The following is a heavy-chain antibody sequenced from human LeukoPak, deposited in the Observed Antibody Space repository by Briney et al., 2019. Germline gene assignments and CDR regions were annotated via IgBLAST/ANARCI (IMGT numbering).Heavy chain of an antibody. Sequence: ASVKVSCKASGYTFTGYYIHWVRQAPGQGLEWMGWINPSSGGTNYTQNFQGRVTMTRDTSISTAYMELSRLRFDDTAVYYCARGSVRGYFDWLTPTGNYYYYYYMDVWGKGTTVTISS. J-gene: IGHJ6*03. CDR1: GYTFTGYY. D-gene: IGHD3-9*01. CDR2: INPSSGGT. V-gene: IGHV1-2*02. CDR3: ARGSVRGYFDWLTPTGNYYYYYYMDV.